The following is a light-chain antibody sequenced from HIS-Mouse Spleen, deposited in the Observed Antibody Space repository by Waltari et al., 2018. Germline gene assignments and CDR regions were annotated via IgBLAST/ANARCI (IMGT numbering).Light chain of an antibody. Sequence: SYELPKPPPVSVPPGQTATITCAGDAFPKQYSDWYQQKPGQAPVLVIYKDSERPSGIPERFSGSSSGTTVTLTISGVQAEDEADYYCQSADSSGTYWVFGGGTKLTVL. CDR1: AFPKQY. CDR3: QSADSSGTYWV. CDR2: KDS. V-gene: IGLV3-25*03. J-gene: IGLJ3*02.